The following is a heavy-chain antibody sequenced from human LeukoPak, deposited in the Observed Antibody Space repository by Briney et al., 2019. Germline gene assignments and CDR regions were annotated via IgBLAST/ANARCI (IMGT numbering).Heavy chain of an antibody. CDR1: GGSFSGYY. D-gene: IGHD3-22*01. J-gene: IGHJ3*02. V-gene: IGHV4-34*01. CDR2: INHSGST. CDR3: ARDPGPYYYDSSGYYTRGVAFDI. Sequence: SETLSLTCAVYGGSFSGYYWSWIRQPPGKGLEWIGEINHSGSTNYNPSLKSRVTISVGTSKNQFSLKLSSVTAADTAVYYCARDPGPYYYDSSGYYTRGVAFDIWGQGTMVTVSS.